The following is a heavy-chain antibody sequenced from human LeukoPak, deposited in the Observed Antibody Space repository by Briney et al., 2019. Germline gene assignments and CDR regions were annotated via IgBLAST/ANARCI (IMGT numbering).Heavy chain of an antibody. Sequence: SETLSLTCTVSGGSISSGGYYWSWIRQHPGKGLEWIGYIYYSGSTYYNPSLKSRVTISVDTSKNQFSLKLSSATAADTAVYYCARTERLIAVAGFDYWGQGTLVTVSS. CDR2: IYYSGST. CDR3: ARTERLIAVAGFDY. D-gene: IGHD6-19*01. V-gene: IGHV4-31*03. CDR1: GGSISSGGYY. J-gene: IGHJ4*02.